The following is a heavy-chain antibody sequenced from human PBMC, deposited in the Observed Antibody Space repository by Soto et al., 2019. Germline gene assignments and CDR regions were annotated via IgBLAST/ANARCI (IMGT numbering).Heavy chain of an antibody. CDR2: IIPIFGTA. J-gene: IGHJ3*02. CDR3: ATFVVVPAAGAFDI. D-gene: IGHD2-2*01. V-gene: IGHV1-69*13. Sequence: GASVKVSCKASGGTFSSYAISWVRQAPGQGLEWMGGIIPIFGTANYAQKFQGRVTITADESTSTAYMELSSLRSEDTAVYYCATFVVVPAAGAFDIWGQGTMVTVS. CDR1: GGTFSSYA.